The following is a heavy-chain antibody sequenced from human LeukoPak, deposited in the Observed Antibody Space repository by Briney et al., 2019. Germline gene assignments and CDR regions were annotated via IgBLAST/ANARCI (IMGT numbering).Heavy chain of an antibody. V-gene: IGHV3-23*01. CDR1: GFTLSSYA. CDR2: ISGGGGST. Sequence: GGSLRLSCAASGFTLSSYAMSWVRQAPGKGLEWVSAISGGGGSTYYADSVKGRFTISRDNSKSTLFLQMNSLRAEDTAVYYCAKGGGSTAFDIWGQGTVVTVSS. CDR3: AKGGGSTAFDI. D-gene: IGHD3-16*01. J-gene: IGHJ3*02.